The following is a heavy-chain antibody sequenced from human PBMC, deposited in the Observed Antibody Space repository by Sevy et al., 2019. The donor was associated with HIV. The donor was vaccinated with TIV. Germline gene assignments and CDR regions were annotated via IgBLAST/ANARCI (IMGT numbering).Heavy chain of an antibody. CDR3: ARGTNYDSSGYYWTGGYYYYGMDV. V-gene: IGHV3-11*01. CDR1: GFTFSDYY. J-gene: IGHJ6*02. CDR2: ISSSGSTI. D-gene: IGHD3-22*01. Sequence: GGSLRLSCAASGFTFSDYYMSWIRQAPGKGLEWVSYISSSGSTIYYADSVKGRFTISRDNAKNSLYLQMNSLRAEDTAVYYWARGTNYDSSGYYWTGGYYYYGMDVWGQGTTVTVSS.